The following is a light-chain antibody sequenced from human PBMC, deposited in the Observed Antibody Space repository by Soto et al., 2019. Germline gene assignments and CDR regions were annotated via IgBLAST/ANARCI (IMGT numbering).Light chain of an antibody. J-gene: IGKJ4*01. V-gene: IGKV3-15*01. Sequence: EIVMTQSPATLSVSPGERATLSCRASQSVGTNLAWYQQKPGQPPRLLIFAASTRATGIPARFSGGGSGSEFTLTISGLQSEDFAVYSCQQYNNWPLVTFGGGTKVEIK. CDR3: QQYNNWPLVT. CDR2: AAS. CDR1: QSVGTN.